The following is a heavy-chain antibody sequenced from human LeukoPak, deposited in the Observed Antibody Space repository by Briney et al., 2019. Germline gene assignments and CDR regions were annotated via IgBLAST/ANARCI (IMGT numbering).Heavy chain of an antibody. V-gene: IGHV1-46*01. J-gene: IGHJ4*02. Sequence: ASVKLSCKASVYTFTRYYMHWLRQAPGQGLEWMGIINPNGGSTSYAQKFQGRDTMTTKTSESTVYMVLSSLRSEDAALNSCLIAQGGATTGSFDGGGQGNLVTVYS. D-gene: IGHD1-26*01. CDR2: INPNGGST. CDR3: LIAQGGATTGSFDG. CDR1: VYTFTRYY.